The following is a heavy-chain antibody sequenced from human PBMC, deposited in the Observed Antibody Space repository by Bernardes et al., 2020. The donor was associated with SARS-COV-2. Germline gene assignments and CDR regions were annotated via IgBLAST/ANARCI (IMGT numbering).Heavy chain of an antibody. V-gene: IGHV3-48*01. CDR3: ARDTYYDFWSGYYGGVDY. J-gene: IGHJ4*02. D-gene: IGHD3-3*01. CDR1: GFTFSSYS. CDR2: ISSSSSTI. Sequence: GGSLRLSCVASGFTFSSYSMNWVRQAPGKGLEWVSYISSSSSTIYYADSVKGRFTISRDNAKNSLYLQMNSLRAEDTAVYYCARDTYYDFWSGYYGGVDYWGQGTLVTVSS.